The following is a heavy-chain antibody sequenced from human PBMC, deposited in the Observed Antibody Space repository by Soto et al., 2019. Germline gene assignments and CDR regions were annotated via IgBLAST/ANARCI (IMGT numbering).Heavy chain of an antibody. CDR2: ISSSGSTR. CDR3: ARAYCGADCYWDY. Sequence: EVQLVESGGGLVQPGGSLRLSCAASGFTLSSYEMNWVRQAPGKGLEWVSYISSSGSTRYYADSVKGRFTISRDNARNSLYLQMNSLTAEDTAVYYCARAYCGADCYWDYWGQGTLVTVSS. D-gene: IGHD2-21*02. J-gene: IGHJ4*02. CDR1: GFTLSSYE. V-gene: IGHV3-48*03.